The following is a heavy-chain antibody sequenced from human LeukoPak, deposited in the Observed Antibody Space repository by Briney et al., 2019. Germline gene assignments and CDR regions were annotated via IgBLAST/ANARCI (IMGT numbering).Heavy chain of an antibody. CDR2: ISSNGGRT. V-gene: IGHV3-64*01. CDR1: GFTFRSYG. J-gene: IGHJ1*01. CDR3: ATYYYDSGGFHFHH. Sequence: GGSLRLSCAASGFTFRSYGMHWVRQAPGKGLEYVSAISSNGGRTYYANSVKGRFTISRDNSRNTLYLQMGSLRAEDMAVYYCATYYYDSGGFHFHHWGQGTLVAVSS. D-gene: IGHD3-22*01.